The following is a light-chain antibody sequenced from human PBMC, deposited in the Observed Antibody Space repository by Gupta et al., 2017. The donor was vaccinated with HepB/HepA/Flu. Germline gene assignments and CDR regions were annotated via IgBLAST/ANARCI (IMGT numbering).Light chain of an antibody. V-gene: IGKV3-11*01. CDR2: DAS. Sequence: EIVLTQSPATLSLSPGERATLSCRASQSVSSYLAWYQQKPGQAPRLLIYDASNRVTGIKARVTGSGDGTDFTLTISSREPEDVAVYYCQQRSNGDPMYTFGQGTKLEIK. CDR3: QQRSNGDPMYT. J-gene: IGKJ2*01. CDR1: QSVSSY.